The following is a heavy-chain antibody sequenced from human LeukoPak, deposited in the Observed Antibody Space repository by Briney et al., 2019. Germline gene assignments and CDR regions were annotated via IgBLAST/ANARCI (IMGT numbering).Heavy chain of an antibody. Sequence: GASVKVSCKASGYTFTSYAMNWVRQAPGQGLEWMGWINTNTGNPTYGQGFTGRFVFSLNTSVSTAYLQISSLKAEDTAVYYCARDYYDSSGYYWVYWGQGTLVTVSS. V-gene: IGHV7-4-1*02. CDR1: GYTFTSYA. CDR3: ARDYYDSSGYYWVY. CDR2: INTNTGNP. D-gene: IGHD3-22*01. J-gene: IGHJ4*02.